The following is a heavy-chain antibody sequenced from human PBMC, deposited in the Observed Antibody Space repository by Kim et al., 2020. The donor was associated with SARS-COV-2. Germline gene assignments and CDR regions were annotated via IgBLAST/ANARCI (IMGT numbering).Heavy chain of an antibody. CDR3: ARLPAEPVAAMPAPGWFDP. V-gene: IGHV1-69*13. Sequence: SVKVSCKASGGTFSSYAISWVRQAPGQGLEWMGGIIPIFGTANYAQKFQGRVTITADESTSTAYMELSSLRSEDTAVYYCARLPAEPVAAMPAPGWFDPWGQGTLVTVSS. CDR1: GGTFSSYA. CDR2: IIPIFGTA. D-gene: IGHD2-2*01. J-gene: IGHJ5*02.